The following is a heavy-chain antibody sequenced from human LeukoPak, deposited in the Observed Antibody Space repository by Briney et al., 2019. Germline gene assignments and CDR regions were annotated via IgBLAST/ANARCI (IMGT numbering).Heavy chain of an antibody. CDR1: GGSFSGYY. CDR2: INHSGST. J-gene: IGHJ4*02. D-gene: IGHD3-22*01. V-gene: IGHV4-34*01. Sequence: PSETLSLTCAVYGGSFSGYYWSWIRQPPGKGLEWIGEINHSGSTNYNPSLKSRVTISVDTSKNQFSLKLSSVTAADTAVYYCAKMGYHDSSGYPFDYWGQGTLVTVSS. CDR3: AKMGYHDSSGYPFDY.